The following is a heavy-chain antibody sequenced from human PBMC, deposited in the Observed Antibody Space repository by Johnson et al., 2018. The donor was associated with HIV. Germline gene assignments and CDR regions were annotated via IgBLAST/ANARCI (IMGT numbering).Heavy chain of an antibody. V-gene: IGHV3-53*01. CDR2: IYSGGST. Sequence: KGLEWVSVIYSGGSTYYADSVKGRFTISRDNSKNTLYLQMNSLRAEDTAFYYCARVRLELGDAFDIWGQGTMVTVSS. J-gene: IGHJ3*02. D-gene: IGHD1-7*01. CDR3: ARVRLELGDAFDI.